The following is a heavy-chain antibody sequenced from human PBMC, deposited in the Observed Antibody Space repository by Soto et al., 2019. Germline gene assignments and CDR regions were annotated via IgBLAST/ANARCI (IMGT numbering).Heavy chain of an antibody. D-gene: IGHD4-17*01. CDR3: ARDDYGCNSGAIDI. CDR2: IYYSGST. V-gene: IGHV4-31*03. CDR1: GGSISSGDYY. J-gene: IGHJ3*02. Sequence: QVQLQESGPGLVKPSQTLSLTCTVSGGSISSGDYYWSWIRQHPGKGLEWIGYIYYSGSTSYNPSLKSRVTISIYTSKNQFSLKLSSVTAADTAVYYCARDDYGCNSGAIDIWGPGTMVTISS.